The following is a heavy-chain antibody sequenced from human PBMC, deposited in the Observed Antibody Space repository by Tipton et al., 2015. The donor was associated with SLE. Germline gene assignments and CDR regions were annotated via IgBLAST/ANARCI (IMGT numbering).Heavy chain of an antibody. CDR2: INPSGGST. Sequence: QSGAEVKKPGSSVKVSCKASGGTFSSYAISWVRQAPGQGLEWMGIINPSGGSTSYAQKFQGRVTMTRDTSTSTVYMELSSLRSDDTAVYYCARDWGKDIVVVPAAGDYWGQGTLVTVSS. V-gene: IGHV1-46*01. D-gene: IGHD2-2*01. CDR1: GGTFSSYA. CDR3: ARDWGKDIVVVPAAGDY. J-gene: IGHJ4*02.